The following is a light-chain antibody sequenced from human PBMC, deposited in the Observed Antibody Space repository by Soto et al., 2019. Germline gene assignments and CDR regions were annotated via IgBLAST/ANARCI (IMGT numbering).Light chain of an antibody. J-gene: IGKJ1*01. CDR2: AAS. Sequence: IQLTQSPSYLSAAVGDRVSLTCRASQGISSYLAWYQQKPGKAPKLLLYAASTLQSGVPSRFSGSGSGTDFTLTISSLQPADFATYYCQQLNSYPWTFGQGTKVDIK. CDR3: QQLNSYPWT. V-gene: IGKV1-9*01. CDR1: QGISSY.